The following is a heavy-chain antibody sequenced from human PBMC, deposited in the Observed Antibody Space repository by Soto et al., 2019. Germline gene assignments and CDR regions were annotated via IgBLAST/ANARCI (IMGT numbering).Heavy chain of an antibody. CDR2: ISANNGNT. CDR1: GYTFISYG. D-gene: IGHD5-18*01. Sequence: QIQLVQSGGEVRKPGASVKVSCKASGYTFISYGISWVRQAPGQGLEWLGWISANNGNTKYAQSFQXXVSMSTDASTNTAYMELRSLTSDDTAVYYCARTDTSMVTFYWGQGTLVTVSS. V-gene: IGHV1-18*01. CDR3: ARTDTSMVTFY. J-gene: IGHJ4*02.